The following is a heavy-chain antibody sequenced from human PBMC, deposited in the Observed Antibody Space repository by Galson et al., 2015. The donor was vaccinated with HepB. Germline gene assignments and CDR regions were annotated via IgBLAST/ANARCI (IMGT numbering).Heavy chain of an antibody. J-gene: IGHJ5*02. CDR1: GYPFTSYG. CDR3: ARSHCSSISCSYNWFDP. D-gene: IGHD2-2*01. Sequence: SVKVSCKASGYPFTSYGISWVRQAPGQGLEWMGSAQNLQGRVTMTTDTSTSTAYMELRSLRFDDTAVYYCARSHCSSISCSYNWFDPWGQGTLVIVSS. V-gene: IGHV1-18*01.